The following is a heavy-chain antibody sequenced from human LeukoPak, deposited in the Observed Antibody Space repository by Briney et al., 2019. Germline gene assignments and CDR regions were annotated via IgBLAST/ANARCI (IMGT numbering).Heavy chain of an antibody. Sequence: GGSLRLSCAASGFTFSSYAMSWVRQAPGKGLEWVSAISNSGGSTYYADSVKGRFTISRDNSKNTLYLQMNSLRAEDTAVYYCAKDLSGDYYYGMGVWGQGTTVTVSS. CDR3: AKDLSGDYYYGMGV. J-gene: IGHJ6*02. CDR2: ISNSGGST. D-gene: IGHD3-3*02. CDR1: GFTFSSYA. V-gene: IGHV3-23*01.